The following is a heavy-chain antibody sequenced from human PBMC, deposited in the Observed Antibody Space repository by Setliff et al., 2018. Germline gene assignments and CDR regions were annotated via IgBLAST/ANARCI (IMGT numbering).Heavy chain of an antibody. V-gene: IGHV1-69*05. CDR2: TIPMFGTT. Sequence: RASVKVSCKASGATFSSYGISWVRQAPGQGLEWMGGTIPMFGTTEYAQKFQGRLTIITDESTNTAFMQLSSLRSDDTAVYYCARDRPMVVVADNLALFDYWGQGTLVTVSS. CDR3: ARDRPMVVVADNLALFDY. J-gene: IGHJ4*02. CDR1: GATFSSYG. D-gene: IGHD2-15*01.